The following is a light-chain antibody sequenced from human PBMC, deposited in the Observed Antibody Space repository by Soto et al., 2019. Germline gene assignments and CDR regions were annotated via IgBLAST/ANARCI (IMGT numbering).Light chain of an antibody. CDR2: GAS. J-gene: IGKJ5*01. CDR1: QTVSSN. CDR3: QQYSSSPS. V-gene: IGKV3-15*01. Sequence: IVMTQSPATLSVSPWETATLSCRASQTVSSNLAWYHQKPGQAPRLLIYGASTRATGIPARFSGSGSGTDFSLTIGSLQSEDFAVYYCQQYSSSPSFGQGTRLEIK.